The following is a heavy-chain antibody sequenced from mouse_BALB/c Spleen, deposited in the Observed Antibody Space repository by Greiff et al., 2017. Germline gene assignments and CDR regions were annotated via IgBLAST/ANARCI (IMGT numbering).Heavy chain of an antibody. CDR2: INPYNDGT. V-gene: IGHV1-14*01. CDR1: GYTFTSYV. CDR3: ARGDGYYSYWYFDV. Sequence: EVQGVESGPELVKPGASVKMSCKASGYTFTSYVMHWVKQKPGQGLEWIGYINPYNDGTKYNEKFKGKATLTSDKSSSTAYMELSSLTSEDSAVYYCARGDGYYSYWYFDVWGAGTTVTVSS. D-gene: IGHD2-3*01. J-gene: IGHJ1*01.